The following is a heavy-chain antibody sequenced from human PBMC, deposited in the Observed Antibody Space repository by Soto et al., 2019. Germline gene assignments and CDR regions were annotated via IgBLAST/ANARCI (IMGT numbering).Heavy chain of an antibody. J-gene: IGHJ4*02. D-gene: IGHD2-8*01. V-gene: IGHV4-61*08. CDR3: ARGLNPDFDY. CDR2: IYHSGST. Sequence: SETLSLTCAFSGLSISSGGYSWSWIRQPPGKGLEWIGYIYHSGSTNYNPALKSRVTISVDTSKNRFSLKLSSVTAADTAVYYCARGLNPDFDYWGQGTLVTVSS. CDR1: GLSISSGGYS.